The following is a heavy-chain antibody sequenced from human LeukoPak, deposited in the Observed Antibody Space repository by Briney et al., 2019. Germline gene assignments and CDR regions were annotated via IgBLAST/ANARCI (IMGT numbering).Heavy chain of an antibody. D-gene: IGHD6-6*01. V-gene: IGHV3-66*02. CDR1: GVTVSSNS. Sequence: PGGSLRLSRAASGVTVSSNSISCVRQAPGEGLEWVSVIYSRGSTSSANSVKGRFTISRDNSKNPLYLQMTTLRAEDTAVYYCVGSSNPDYWGQGTLVTVSS. J-gene: IGHJ4*02. CDR3: VGSSNPDY. CDR2: IYSRGST.